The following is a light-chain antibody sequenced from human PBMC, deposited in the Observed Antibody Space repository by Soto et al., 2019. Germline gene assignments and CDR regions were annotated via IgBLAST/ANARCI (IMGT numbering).Light chain of an antibody. CDR1: QSVSSSY. J-gene: IGKJ4*01. V-gene: IGKV3-20*01. CDR2: DVS. Sequence: EIVLTQSPGTLSLSPGERATLSCRASQSVSSSYLAWYQQKPGQAPRLLIYDVSNRATGIPDRFSGSGSGTDFTLTISRLEPEDFAVYNCQQYGSSPLTFGGGTKVDIK. CDR3: QQYGSSPLT.